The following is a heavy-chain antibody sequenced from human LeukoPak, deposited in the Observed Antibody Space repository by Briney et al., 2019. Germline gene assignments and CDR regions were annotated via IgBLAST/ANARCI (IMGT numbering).Heavy chain of an antibody. CDR3: AKDLRSGSNYGFFDY. CDR1: GFTFSSYS. CDR2: ISAGGGGT. J-gene: IGHJ4*02. D-gene: IGHD3-10*01. Sequence: GGSLRLSCAASGFTFSSYSMNWVRQAPGKGLEWVSGISAGGGGTYYADSVKGRFTISRDNSKSTLYLQMNSLRAEDTAIYYCAKDLRSGSNYGFFDYWGQGTLVTVSS. V-gene: IGHV3-23*01.